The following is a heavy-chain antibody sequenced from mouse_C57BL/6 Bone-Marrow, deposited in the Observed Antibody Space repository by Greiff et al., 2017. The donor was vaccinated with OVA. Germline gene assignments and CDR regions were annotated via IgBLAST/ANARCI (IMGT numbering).Heavy chain of an antibody. CDR2: INPSTGGT. J-gene: IGHJ3*01. CDR1: GYSFTGYY. Sequence: EVMLVESGPELVKPGASVKISCKASGYSFTGYYMNWVKQSPEKSLEWIGEINPSTGGTTYNQKFKAKATLTVDKSSSTAYMQLKSLTSEDSAVYYCARRWFAYWGQGTLVTVSA. V-gene: IGHV1-42*01. CDR3: ARRWFAY.